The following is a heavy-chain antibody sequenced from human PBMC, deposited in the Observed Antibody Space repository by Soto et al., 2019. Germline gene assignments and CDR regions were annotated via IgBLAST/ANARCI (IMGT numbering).Heavy chain of an antibody. CDR3: AIASVRTGTFNI. D-gene: IGHD3-9*01. Sequence: QVQLVQSEAEVRKPGSSVKVSCKASGGTFSNYGINWVRQAPGQGLEWMGRIIPVSGATDHAQKFQGRVTTTADESPSTAYMELSSLTSEDTAVFCCAIASVRTGTFNIWGQGTMVTVSS. CDR2: IIPVSGAT. J-gene: IGHJ3*02. CDR1: GGTFSNYG. V-gene: IGHV1-69*15.